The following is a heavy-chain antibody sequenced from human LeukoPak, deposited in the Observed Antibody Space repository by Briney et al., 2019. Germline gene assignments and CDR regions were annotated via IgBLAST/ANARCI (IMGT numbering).Heavy chain of an antibody. CDR2: INPNSGGT. CDR3: ARDLGTSALLWFGETVGWFDP. V-gene: IGHV1-2*02. D-gene: IGHD3-10*01. CDR1: GYTFTGYY. Sequence: ASVKVSCKASGYTFTGYYMHWVRQAPGQGLEWMGWINPNSGGTNYAQKFQGRVTMTRDTSISTAYMELSRLRSDDTAVYYCARDLGTSALLWFGETVGWFDPWGQGTLVTVSS. J-gene: IGHJ5*02.